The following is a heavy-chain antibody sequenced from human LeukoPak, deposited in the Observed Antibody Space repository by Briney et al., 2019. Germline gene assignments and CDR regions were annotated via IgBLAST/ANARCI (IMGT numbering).Heavy chain of an antibody. D-gene: IGHD3-22*01. Sequence: GGSLRLSCAASGFTFSSYSMNWVRQAPGKGLEWVSSISSSSSYIYYADSVKGRFTISRDNAKNSLYLQMNSLRAEDTAVYYCARVLLPYYYDSSGPNDAFDIWGQGTMVTVSS. CDR2: ISSSSSYI. CDR1: GFTFSSYS. J-gene: IGHJ3*02. V-gene: IGHV3-21*01. CDR3: ARVLLPYYYDSSGPNDAFDI.